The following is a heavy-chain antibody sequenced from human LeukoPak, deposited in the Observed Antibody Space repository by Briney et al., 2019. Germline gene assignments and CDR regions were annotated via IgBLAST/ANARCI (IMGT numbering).Heavy chain of an antibody. CDR3: ARDVKYSSGSYYFDY. D-gene: IGHD6-19*01. CDR2: ISSSSSSYI. J-gene: IGHJ4*02. Sequence: PGGSLRLSCAASGFTFSSYSMNWVRLAPGKGLEWVSSISSSSSSYIYYADSVKGRFTISRDNAKNSLYLQMNSLRAEDTAVYYCARDVKYSSGSYYFDYWGQGTLVTVSS. V-gene: IGHV3-21*01. CDR1: GFTFSSYS.